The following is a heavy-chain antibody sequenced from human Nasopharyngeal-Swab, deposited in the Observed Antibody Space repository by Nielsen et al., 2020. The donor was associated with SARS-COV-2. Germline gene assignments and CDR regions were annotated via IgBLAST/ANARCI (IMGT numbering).Heavy chain of an antibody. Sequence: RQRPGKGLEWVGFIRSNAYGGSAAYAASVKGRFTISRDDSKSIAYLQMNSLKTEDTAVYYCTRDYFGYYDILTGYSTHYYYYYGMDVWGQGTTVTVSS. J-gene: IGHJ6*02. D-gene: IGHD3-9*01. CDR3: TRDYFGYYDILTGYSTHYYYYYGMDV. CDR2: IRSNAYGGSA. V-gene: IGHV3-49*02.